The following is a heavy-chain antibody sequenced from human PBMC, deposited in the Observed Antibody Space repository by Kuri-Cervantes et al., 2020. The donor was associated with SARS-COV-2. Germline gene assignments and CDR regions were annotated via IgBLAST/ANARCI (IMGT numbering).Heavy chain of an antibody. CDR1: GYSISSGYY. CDR2: IYHSGST. Sequence: GSLRLSCTVSGYSISSGYYWGWIRQPPGKGLEWIGSIYHSGSTYYNPSLKSRVTISVDTSKNQFSLKLSSVTAADTAVYYCARQQGGDFWSGYYHPYYFDYWGQGTLVTVSS. CDR3: ARQQGGDFWSGYYHPYYFDY. V-gene: IGHV4-38-2*02. J-gene: IGHJ4*02. D-gene: IGHD3-3*01.